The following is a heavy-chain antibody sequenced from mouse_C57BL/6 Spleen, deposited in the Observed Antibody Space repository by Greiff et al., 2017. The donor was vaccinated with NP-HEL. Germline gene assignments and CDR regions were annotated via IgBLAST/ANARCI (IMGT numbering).Heavy chain of an antibody. J-gene: IGHJ4*01. V-gene: IGHV1-54*01. CDR1: GYAFTNYL. D-gene: IGHD2-3*01. CDR2: ISTGSGGT. Sequence: VQLLQSGAELVRPGTSVKVSCTASGYAFTNYLIAWVQQRPGQGLEWIGVISTGSGGTNYQERFKGKATLTADKSSSTAYMQLSGLTSEDSAVYFCAREGDDGYSYAMDYWGEGTSDTVSS. CDR3: AREGDDGYSYAMDY.